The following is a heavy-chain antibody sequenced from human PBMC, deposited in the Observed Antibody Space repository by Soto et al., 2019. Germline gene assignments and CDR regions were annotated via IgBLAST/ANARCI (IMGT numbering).Heavy chain of an antibody. D-gene: IGHD2-8*02. J-gene: IGHJ3*02. CDR1: GFTVSSNY. CDR3: AKATATGGGAFDI. CDR2: IYSGGST. V-gene: IGHV3-53*01. Sequence: PWGSLRLSCAASGFTVSSNYMSWVRQAPGKGLEWVSVIYSGGSTYYADSVKGRFTISRDNSKNKVFLQMNSLTAGDTAEYYCAKATATGGGAFDIRGQGTMVTVSS.